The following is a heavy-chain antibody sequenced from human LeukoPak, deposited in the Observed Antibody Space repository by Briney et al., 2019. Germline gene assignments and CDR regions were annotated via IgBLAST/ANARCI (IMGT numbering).Heavy chain of an antibody. V-gene: IGHV4-38-2*02. CDR2: IDNSGRT. CDR3: GRDRPTGYYDY. J-gene: IGHJ4*02. D-gene: IGHD3-9*01. CDR1: SYSISSGYY. Sequence: PSETLSLTCTVSSYSISSGYYWGWIRQPPGKGLELIGSIDNSGRTYYHPSLKSRVTISVDTSKNQFSLKLSSVTAADTAVYFCGRDRPTGYYDYWGQGILVTVSS.